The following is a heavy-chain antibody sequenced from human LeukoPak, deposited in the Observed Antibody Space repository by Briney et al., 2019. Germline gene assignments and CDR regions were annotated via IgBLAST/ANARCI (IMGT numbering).Heavy chain of an antibody. V-gene: IGHV3-30*03. CDR1: GFTFSSFG. Sequence: PGGSLRLSCAASGFTFSSFGMHWVRQAPGKGLEWVALISDDGSNEYYADSVKGRFTISRDNSENTLYLQMNSLRAEDTAVYYCARDTGYSSGWYYFDYWGQGTLVTVSS. CDR3: ARDTGYSSGWYYFDY. J-gene: IGHJ4*02. D-gene: IGHD6-19*01. CDR2: ISDDGSNE.